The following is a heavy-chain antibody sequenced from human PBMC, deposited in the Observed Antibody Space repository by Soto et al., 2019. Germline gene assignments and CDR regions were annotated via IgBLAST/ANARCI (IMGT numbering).Heavy chain of an antibody. J-gene: IGHJ4*02. D-gene: IGHD3-10*01. CDR1: GFTFSSYW. CDR2: INQDGSER. V-gene: IGHV3-7*03. CDR3: ARPVSSYFDY. Sequence: PGGSLRLSCAASGFTFSSYWTSWVRQAPGKGLEWVAKINQDGSERYYVDSVKGRFTISRDNAKNSLYVQMNTLRVEDTAVYYCARPVSSYFDYWGQGTMVTVSS.